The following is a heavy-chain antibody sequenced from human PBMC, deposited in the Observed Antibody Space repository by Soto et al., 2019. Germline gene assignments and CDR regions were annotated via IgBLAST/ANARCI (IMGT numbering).Heavy chain of an antibody. Sequence: QVQLVQSGAEVKKPGASVKVSCKASGYTFTSYAMHWVRQAPGQRLEWMGWINAGNGNTKYSQKFQGRVIITRDTSASTAYMELSSMRSEDTAVYYCARDHCSGGSCYRYFQHWGQGTLVTVSS. V-gene: IGHV1-3*01. CDR2: INAGNGNT. J-gene: IGHJ1*01. D-gene: IGHD2-15*01. CDR1: GYTFTSYA. CDR3: ARDHCSGGSCYRYFQH.